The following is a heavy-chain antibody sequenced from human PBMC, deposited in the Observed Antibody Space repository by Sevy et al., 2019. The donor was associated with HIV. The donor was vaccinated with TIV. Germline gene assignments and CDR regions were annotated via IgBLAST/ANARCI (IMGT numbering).Heavy chain of an antibody. J-gene: IGHJ3*02. Sequence: ASVKVSCKASGGTFSSYAISWVRLAPGQGLEWMGGIIPIFGTANYAQKFQGRVTITADESTSTAYMELGSLRSEDTAVYYCASERGVDAFDIWGQGTMVTVSS. V-gene: IGHV1-69*13. CDR2: IIPIFGTA. CDR1: GGTFSSYA. CDR3: ASERGVDAFDI.